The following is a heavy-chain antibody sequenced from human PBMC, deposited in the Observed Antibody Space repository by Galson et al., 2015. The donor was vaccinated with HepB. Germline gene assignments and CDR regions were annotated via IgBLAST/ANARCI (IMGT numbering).Heavy chain of an antibody. V-gene: IGHV3-7*03. J-gene: IGHJ4*02. Sequence: SLRLSCAASGFTLNGFWMSWVRQAPGKGLEWVANIKYDGTDKKYVESVKGRFTISRDNAKNSLYLEMNNLRAEDTAVYYCARTNLFDYWGQGTLVTVSS. CDR1: GFTLNGFW. CDR2: IKYDGTDK. CDR3: ARTNLFDY.